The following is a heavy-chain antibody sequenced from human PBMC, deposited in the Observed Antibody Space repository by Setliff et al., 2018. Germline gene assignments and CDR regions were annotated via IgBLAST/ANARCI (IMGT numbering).Heavy chain of an antibody. CDR2: INPNSGGT. CDR3: ARGYCDGIGCPAPLYYFDS. D-gene: IGHD2-21*01. CDR1: GYTFVGYY. J-gene: IGHJ4*02. Sequence: ASVKVSCKASGYTFVGYYLHWVRQAPGQGLEWMGWINPNSGGTNYAQKFQGRVTMTMDTSTSTAYMELRSLTSDDMAVYYCARGYCDGIGCPAPLYYFDSWGQGTLVTVSS. V-gene: IGHV1-2*02.